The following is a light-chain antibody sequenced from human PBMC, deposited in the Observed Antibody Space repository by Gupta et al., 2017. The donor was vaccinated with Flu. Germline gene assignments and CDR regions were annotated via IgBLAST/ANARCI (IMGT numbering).Light chain of an antibody. J-gene: IGKJ1*01. V-gene: IGKV2-30*02. Sequence: DVVMTQSPLSLSVTVGQPASISCRSSQSLVHSDGNTYLHWFQQRPGQSPRRLIYKSSNRDSGVPARFGGSGSGPASPFAIRSVGPAAVGIYYCRPAVNWPWPFGPGTKVEIK. CDR3: RPAVNWPWP. CDR2: KSS. CDR1: QSLVHSDGNTY.